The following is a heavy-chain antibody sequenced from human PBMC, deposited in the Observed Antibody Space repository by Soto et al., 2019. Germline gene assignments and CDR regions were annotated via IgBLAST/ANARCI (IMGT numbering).Heavy chain of an antibody. CDR2: IKQDGSEK. V-gene: IGHV3-7*01. CDR3: ARDTGSGWWRWFDP. CDR1: GFTFSSYW. J-gene: IGHJ5*02. Sequence: GGSLRLSCAASGFTFSSYWMSWVRQAPGKGLEWVANIKQDGSEKYYVDSVKGRFTISRDNAKNSLYLQMNSLRAEDTAVYYCARDTGSGWWRWFDPWGQGTLVTVSS. D-gene: IGHD6-19*01.